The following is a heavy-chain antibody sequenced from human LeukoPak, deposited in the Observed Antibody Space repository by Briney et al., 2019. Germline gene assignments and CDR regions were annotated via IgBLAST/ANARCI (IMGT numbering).Heavy chain of an antibody. V-gene: IGHV4-39*01. CDR2: IYYSGST. CDR3: ARGAGQWLEDYMDV. J-gene: IGHJ6*03. CDR1: GGSISSSSYY. Sequence: SETLSLTCTVSGGSISSSSYYWGWIRQPPGKGLEWIGSIYYSGSTYYNPSLKSRVTISVDTSKNQFSLKLSPVTAADTAVYYCARGAGQWLEDYMDVWGKGTTVTVSS. D-gene: IGHD6-19*01.